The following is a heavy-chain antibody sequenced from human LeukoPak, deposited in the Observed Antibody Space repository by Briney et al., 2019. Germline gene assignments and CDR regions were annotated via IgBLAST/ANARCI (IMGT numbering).Heavy chain of an antibody. Sequence: GASVKVSCKASGYTFSNYDINWVRQATGQGLEWMGYMSPNSGNTGYAQKFQGRVTITKNTSISTAYMELSSLRAEDTAVYYCARQGFDYWGQGTLVTVSS. J-gene: IGHJ4*02. V-gene: IGHV1-8*03. CDR2: MSPNSGNT. CDR1: GYTFSNYD. CDR3: ARQGFDY.